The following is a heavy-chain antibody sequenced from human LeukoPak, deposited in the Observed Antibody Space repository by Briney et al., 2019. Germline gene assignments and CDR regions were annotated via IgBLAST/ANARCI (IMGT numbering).Heavy chain of an antibody. J-gene: IGHJ5*02. CDR3: ARGIRWRFGEFSGFNWFDP. Sequence: PSQTLSLTCTVSGGSITSGSYYWSWIRPPAGKGLEWIGRIYTSGSTNYNPSIKSRVTIAVDPSKNQFSLKLSSVTAADTAVYYCARGIRWRFGEFSGFNWFDPWGQGTLVTVSS. CDR2: IYTSGST. CDR1: GGSITSGSYY. V-gene: IGHV4-61*02. D-gene: IGHD3-10*01.